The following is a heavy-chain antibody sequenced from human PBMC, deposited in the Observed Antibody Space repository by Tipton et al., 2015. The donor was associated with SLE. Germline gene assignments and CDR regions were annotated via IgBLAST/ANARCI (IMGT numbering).Heavy chain of an antibody. J-gene: IGHJ4*02. Sequence: LRLSCTVSGGSISSSSYYWGWIRQPPGKGLEWIGSIYYSGSTYYNPSLKSRVTISVDTSKNQFSLKLSSVTAADTAVYYCARHKGSGWYRGVFDYWGQGTLVTVSS. V-gene: IGHV4-39*07. CDR2: IYYSGST. D-gene: IGHD6-19*01. CDR3: ARHKGSGWYRGVFDY. CDR1: GGSISSSSYY.